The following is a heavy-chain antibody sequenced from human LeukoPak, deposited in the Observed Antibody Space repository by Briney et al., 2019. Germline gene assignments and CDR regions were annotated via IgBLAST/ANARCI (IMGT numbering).Heavy chain of an antibody. D-gene: IGHD6-13*01. J-gene: IGHJ4*02. CDR1: GFTFSNYW. Sequence: GGSLRLSCAASGFTFSNYWVHWVRQAPGKGLVWVSRISSDGRSTSYADSVKGRFTLSRDNAKNTLYLQMNSLRAEDTAVYYCAKTYRNSWDLDYWGQGTLVTVSS. CDR2: ISSDGRST. CDR3: AKTYRNSWDLDY. V-gene: IGHV3-74*01.